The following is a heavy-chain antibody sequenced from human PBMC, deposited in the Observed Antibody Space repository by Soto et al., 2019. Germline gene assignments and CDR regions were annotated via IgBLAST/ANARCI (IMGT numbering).Heavy chain of an antibody. CDR2: ISSSSSTI. CDR1: GFPFSSYS. V-gene: IGHV3-48*02. CDR3: ARGPGGITHFDL. Sequence: GGSLRLACAASGFPFSSYSMNWVRQAPGKGLEWVSYISSSSSTIYYADSVKGRFTISRDNAKNSLYLQMNSLRDGDTAVYYCARGPGGITHFDLWGRGTLVTVSS. J-gene: IGHJ2*01. D-gene: IGHD3-10*01.